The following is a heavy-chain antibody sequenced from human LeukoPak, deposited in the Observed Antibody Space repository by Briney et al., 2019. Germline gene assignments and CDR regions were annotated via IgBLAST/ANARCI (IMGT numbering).Heavy chain of an antibody. V-gene: IGHV1-69*01. CDR2: IIPIFGTA. D-gene: IGHD3-22*01. J-gene: IGHJ4*02. CDR1: GGTFSSYA. Sequence: VSCKASGGTFSSYAISWVRQAPGQGLEWMGGIIPIFGTANYAQKFQGRVTITADESKSTAYMELSSLRSEDTAVYYCAREGAVYYDSSGYFDYWGQGTLVTVSS. CDR3: AREGAVYYDSSGYFDY.